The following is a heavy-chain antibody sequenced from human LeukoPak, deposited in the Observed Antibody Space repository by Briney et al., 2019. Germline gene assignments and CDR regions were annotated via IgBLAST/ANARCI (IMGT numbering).Heavy chain of an antibody. CDR2: VYYNGLT. CDR3: TRERSTVTFDY. CDR1: GASISPHY. V-gene: IGHV4-59*11. Sequence: SETLSLTCTVSGASISPHYWTWIRQAPGRGLEWIGYVYYNGLTSYNASLGRRLILSVDTARNQVSLKLTSVTAADTAVYYCTRERSTVTFDYWGQGTLVTDSS. J-gene: IGHJ4*02. D-gene: IGHD4-17*01.